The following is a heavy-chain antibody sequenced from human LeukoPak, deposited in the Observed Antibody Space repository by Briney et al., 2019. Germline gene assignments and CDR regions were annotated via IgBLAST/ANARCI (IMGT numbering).Heavy chain of an antibody. CDR2: INPNSGGT. Sequence: ASVKVSCKASGYTFTNYDISWVRQAPGQGLEWMGWINPNSGGTNYAQKFQGRVTMTRDTSISTAYMELSRLRSDDTAVYYCARETGYSSGLDYWGQGTLVTVSS. CDR3: ARETGYSSGLDY. CDR1: GYTFTNYD. V-gene: IGHV1-2*02. J-gene: IGHJ4*02. D-gene: IGHD6-19*01.